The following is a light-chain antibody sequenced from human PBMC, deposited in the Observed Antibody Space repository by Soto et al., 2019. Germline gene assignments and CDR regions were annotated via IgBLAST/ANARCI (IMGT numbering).Light chain of an antibody. J-gene: IGLJ2*01. Sequence: QSVLTQPASVSGSPGQSITISCTGTSSDVGGYNSVSWYQQYPGKAPKLIIYDVSDRPSGVSDRFSGSKSGNTASLTISGLQAEDEADYYCSSYTSRSTAVFGGGTKATVL. CDR3: SSYTSRSTAV. CDR1: SSDVGGYNS. CDR2: DVS. V-gene: IGLV2-14*03.